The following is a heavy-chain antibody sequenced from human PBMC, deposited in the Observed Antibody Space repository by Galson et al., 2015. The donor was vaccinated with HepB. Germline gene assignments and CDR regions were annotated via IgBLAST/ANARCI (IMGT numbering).Heavy chain of an antibody. CDR3: ATQGPGLCLDY. CDR1: RYGFTNYW. J-gene: IGHJ4*02. D-gene: IGHD2-8*02. CDR2: IYPGDSYT. Sequence: QSGAEVKKPGESLKISCKGSRYGFTNYWIGWVRQMPGKGLEWMGIIYPGDSYTRYSPSFQGQVTISVDKSINTAYLQWSSLKASDTAMYYCATQGPGLCLDYWGQGTLVTVSS. V-gene: IGHV5-51*01.